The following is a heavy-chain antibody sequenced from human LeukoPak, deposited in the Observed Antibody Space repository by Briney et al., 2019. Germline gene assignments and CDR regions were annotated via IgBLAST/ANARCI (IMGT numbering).Heavy chain of an antibody. J-gene: IGHJ4*02. CDR1: GFTFSSDG. D-gene: IGHD6-19*01. Sequence: GRSLRLSCAASGFTFSSDGMHWVRQAPGKGLEWVAVISYDGSNKYYADSVKGRFTISRDNSKNTLYLQMNSLRAEDTAVYYCAKDLVRYSSGYLDYWGQGTLVTVSS. CDR2: ISYDGSNK. CDR3: AKDLVRYSSGYLDY. V-gene: IGHV3-30*18.